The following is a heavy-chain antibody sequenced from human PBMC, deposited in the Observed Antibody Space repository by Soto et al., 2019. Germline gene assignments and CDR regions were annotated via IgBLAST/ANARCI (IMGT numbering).Heavy chain of an antibody. V-gene: IGHV3-30-3*01. CDR1: GFTFSSYA. D-gene: IGHD1-26*01. CDR3: ARDVYSGSYGAFDI. CDR2: ISYDGSNK. Sequence: ILSCAASGFTFSSYAMHWVRQAPGKGLEWVAVISYDGSNKYYADSVKGRFTISRDNSKNTLYLQMNSLRAEDTAVYYCARDVYSGSYGAFDIWGQGTMVTVSS. J-gene: IGHJ3*02.